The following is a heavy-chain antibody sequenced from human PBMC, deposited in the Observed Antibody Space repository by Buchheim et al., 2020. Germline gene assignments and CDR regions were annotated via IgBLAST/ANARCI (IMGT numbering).Heavy chain of an antibody. D-gene: IGHD1-26*01. Sequence: QVQLVESGGGVVQPGRSLRLSCAASGFTFSSYGMHWVRQAPGKGLEWVAVIWYDGSNKYYADSVKGRFTISRDNSKNTLYLQMNSLRAEDTAVYYCARGHRGSRTSHFDYWGQGTL. CDR2: IWYDGSNK. J-gene: IGHJ4*02. CDR3: ARGHRGSRTSHFDY. CDR1: GFTFSSYG. V-gene: IGHV3-33*01.